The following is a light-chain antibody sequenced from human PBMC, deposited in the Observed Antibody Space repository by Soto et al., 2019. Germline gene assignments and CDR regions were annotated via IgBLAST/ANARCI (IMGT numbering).Light chain of an antibody. CDR2: GAS. Sequence: VMTQSPATLSVSPGERATLSCWASETVATNLAWYQQKPGQAPRLLISGASTRAAGISDRFRGSGSGTEFTLTISSLRSEDSAIDYCQQYFEWPPMTFGQGTQVEI. V-gene: IGKV3-15*01. CDR1: ETVATN. J-gene: IGKJ1*01. CDR3: QQYFEWPPMT.